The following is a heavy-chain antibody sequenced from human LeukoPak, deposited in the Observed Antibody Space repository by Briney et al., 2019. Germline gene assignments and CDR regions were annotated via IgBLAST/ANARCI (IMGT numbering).Heavy chain of an antibody. J-gene: IGHJ5*02. CDR3: ARDLYSYGSNWFDP. D-gene: IGHD5-18*01. V-gene: IGHV4-59*01. CDR2: IYYSGST. Sequence: PSETLSLTCTVSGGSISSYYWSWIRQPPGKGLEWIGYIYYSGSTDYNPSLKSRVTISVDTSKNQFSLKLSSVTAADTAVYYCARDLYSYGSNWFDPWGQGTLVTVSS. CDR1: GGSISSYY.